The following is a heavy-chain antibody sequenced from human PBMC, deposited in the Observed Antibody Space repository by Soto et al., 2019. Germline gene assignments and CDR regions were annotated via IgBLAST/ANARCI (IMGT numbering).Heavy chain of an antibody. CDR3: AKGSYDYVWGSYRSRGDAFDV. CDR1: GFTFSSYG. J-gene: IGHJ3*01. Sequence: PGGSLRLSCAASGFTFSSYGMHWVRQAPGKGLEWVAGIWYDGSNTYTADSVQGRLTISRDNSKNSLYLQMNSLRAEDTGLYYCAKGSYDYVWGSYRSRGDAFDVWGLGTMVTVSS. D-gene: IGHD3-16*02. CDR2: IWYDGSNT. V-gene: IGHV3-30*02.